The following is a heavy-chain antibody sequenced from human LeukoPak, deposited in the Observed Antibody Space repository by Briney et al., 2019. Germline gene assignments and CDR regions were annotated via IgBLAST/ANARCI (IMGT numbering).Heavy chain of an antibody. Sequence: ASVKVSCKASGYTFTSYDINWVRQATGQGLEWMGWMNPNSGNTGYAQKFQGRVTMTRNTSISTAYMELSSLRSEDTAVYYCARAHGDYDYVWGSYESDFDYWGQGALVTVSS. V-gene: IGHV1-8*01. CDR1: GYTFTSYD. CDR2: MNPNSGNT. CDR3: ARAHGDYDYVWGSYESDFDY. D-gene: IGHD3-16*01. J-gene: IGHJ4*02.